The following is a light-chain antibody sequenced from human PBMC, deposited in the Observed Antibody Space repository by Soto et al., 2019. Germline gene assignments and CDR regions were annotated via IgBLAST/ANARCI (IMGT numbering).Light chain of an antibody. V-gene: IGKV3-20*01. CDR3: QRYGNSLT. J-gene: IGKJ4*01. CDR1: QSVSSSY. Sequence: EIVLTQAPGSLSLSPGERATLSCTASQSVSSSYLAWYQQKPGQAPRLLIYGASSRAIGIPDRFSGSGSGTDFTLTISRLESEDFAVYYCQRYGNSLTFGGGTKVDIK. CDR2: GAS.